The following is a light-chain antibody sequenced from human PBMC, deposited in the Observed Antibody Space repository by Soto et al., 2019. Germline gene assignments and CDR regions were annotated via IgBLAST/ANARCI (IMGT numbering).Light chain of an antibody. V-gene: IGKV3D-7*01. CDR2: DAS. CDR1: QSVSSSY. CDR3: QQYDNWPRT. J-gene: IGKJ1*01. Sequence: EIVLTQSPATLSLSPGERATLSCRASQSVSSSYLAWYQQKPGQAPRLLIYDASNRATGIPARFSGSGSGTDFTLTISSLQFEDFAVYYCQQYDNWPRTFGQGTKVDIK.